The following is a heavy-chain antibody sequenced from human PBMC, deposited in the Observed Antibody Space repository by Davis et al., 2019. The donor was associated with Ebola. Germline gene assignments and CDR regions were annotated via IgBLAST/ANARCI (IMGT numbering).Heavy chain of an antibody. CDR2: IKQDGGDK. Sequence: PGGSLRLSCAASGFTFTTYWMTWVRQAPGKGLEWVANIKQDGGDKFYVDSVKGRFAISRDNTKKSLYLQMNSLRVEDTAVYYCASRMTTALSWGQGTMVTVSS. D-gene: IGHD4-11*01. CDR1: GFTFTTYW. CDR3: ASRMTTALS. V-gene: IGHV3-7*03. J-gene: IGHJ4*03.